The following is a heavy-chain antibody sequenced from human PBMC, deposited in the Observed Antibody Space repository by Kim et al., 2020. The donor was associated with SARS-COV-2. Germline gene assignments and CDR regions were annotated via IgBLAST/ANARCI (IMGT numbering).Heavy chain of an antibody. Sequence: GGSLRLSCVASGFTFTGYDMSWVRQAPEKGLEWVSYISSSSSTIYYADSVKGRFTISRDNARNSLYLQMNSVRDEDTAVYYCARGAYYFDFWGRGTLVTV. CDR3: ARGAYYFDF. D-gene: IGHD2-21*01. J-gene: IGHJ4*02. CDR1: GFTFTGYD. CDR2: ISSSSSTI. V-gene: IGHV3-48*02.